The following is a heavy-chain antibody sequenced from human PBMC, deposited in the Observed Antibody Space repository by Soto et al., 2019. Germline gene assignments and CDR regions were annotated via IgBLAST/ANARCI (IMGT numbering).Heavy chain of an antibody. CDR1: GFAFRSYG. CDR2: ISHDGDKE. J-gene: IGHJ5*02. D-gene: IGHD3-3*01. CDR3: AKAGFTIFGEGFDP. V-gene: IGHV3-30*18. Sequence: QEQLVESGGGVVQPGSSLRLSCAASGFAFRSYGMHWVRQAPGKGLEWVALISHDGDKEYHADSVKGRFTISRDNSENTLFLRMNSLTADDSAVYFCAKAGFTIFGEGFDPWGQGTRVTVSS.